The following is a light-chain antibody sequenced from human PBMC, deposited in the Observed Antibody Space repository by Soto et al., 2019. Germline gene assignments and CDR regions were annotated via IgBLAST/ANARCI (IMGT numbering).Light chain of an antibody. CDR3: QQYGSSPTT. J-gene: IGKJ5*01. CDR1: QNVDTNY. CDR2: GAS. V-gene: IGKV3-20*01. Sequence: IVLTQSPCPLSLSPGERATLSCRASQNVDTNYLAWYQQKTGQAPRIIIFGASGRATGIPDRFSGSGYGTDFNLTISRLETEDFAVYYCQQYGSSPTTFAQGTRLEIK.